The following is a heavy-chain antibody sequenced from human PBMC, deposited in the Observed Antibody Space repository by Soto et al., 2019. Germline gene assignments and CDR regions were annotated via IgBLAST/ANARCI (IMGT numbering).Heavy chain of an antibody. CDR2: IAYEGSNK. J-gene: IGHJ4*02. CDR1: GFTFSSYA. V-gene: IGHV3-30-3*01. CDR3: ARGDIAVAGGAYYFDY. D-gene: IGHD6-19*01. Sequence: QVQMVESGGGVVRPGRSLRLSCAASGFTFSSYAMHWVRQAPGKGLEWVAVIAYEGSNKYYADSVKGRFTISRDNSKNTLYLKMNSLRAEDTAVYYCARGDIAVAGGAYYFDYWGQGTLVTVSS.